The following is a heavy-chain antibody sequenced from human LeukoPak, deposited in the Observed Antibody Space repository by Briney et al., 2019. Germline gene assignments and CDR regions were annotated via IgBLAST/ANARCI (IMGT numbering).Heavy chain of an antibody. CDR2: IYTSGST. CDR1: GGSISRYY. CDR3: ARESVSGSYFRWFDA. D-gene: IGHD1-26*01. J-gene: IGHJ5*02. Sequence: SQTLSLTCTVFGGSISRYYWSWIPQPAGKGLEWIGRIYTSGSTDYNPSLKSRVTMSVDTSKNQFALTLSSVTAADTALYYCARESVSGSYFRWFDAWGQGTLATVSS. V-gene: IGHV4-4*07.